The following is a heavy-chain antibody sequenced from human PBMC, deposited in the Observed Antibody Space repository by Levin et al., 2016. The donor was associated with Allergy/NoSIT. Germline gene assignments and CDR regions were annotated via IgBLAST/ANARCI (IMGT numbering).Heavy chain of an antibody. Sequence: ASVKVSCKASGYTFTGYYVHWVRQAPGQGLEWMGWIDPNSGGTNYAQKFRGRVTMTRDMSIRTVYMDLSRLRFDDTAMYYCAKDYFPPVADYNWFDPWGQGTLVTVSS. J-gene: IGHJ5*02. V-gene: IGHV1-2*02. D-gene: IGHD6-19*01. CDR3: AKDYFPPVADYNWFDP. CDR2: IDPNSGGT. CDR1: GYTFTGYY.